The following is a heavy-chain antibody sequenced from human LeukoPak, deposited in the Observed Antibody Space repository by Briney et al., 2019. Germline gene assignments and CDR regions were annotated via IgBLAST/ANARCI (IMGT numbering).Heavy chain of an antibody. Sequence: PSETLSLTCIVSGYAISSGYFWGWIRQPPGKGLEWIGTIYHSGSTYYNPSLKSRVTISVDTSKNQFSLKVNSVTAADHAVYYCSRGYSSSWYFNWFDLWGQGTLVTVSS. D-gene: IGHD6-13*01. CDR2: IYHSGST. CDR3: SRGYSSSWYFNWFDL. CDR1: GYAISSGYF. J-gene: IGHJ5*02. V-gene: IGHV4-38-2*02.